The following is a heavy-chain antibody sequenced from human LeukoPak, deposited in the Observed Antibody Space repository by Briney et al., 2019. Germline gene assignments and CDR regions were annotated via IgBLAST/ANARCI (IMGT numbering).Heavy chain of an antibody. Sequence: ASVKVSCKASGYTFTGYYMHWVRQAPGQGLEWMGWLNPKSGVPIYAQKFQGRVTMTRDTSSSTAYLDMSSLRSDDTAVYYCVTGFQFGPPWGQGTLVTVSS. J-gene: IGHJ5*02. V-gene: IGHV1-2*02. CDR2: LNPKSGVP. CDR3: VTGFQFGPP. CDR1: GYTFTGYY. D-gene: IGHD7-27*01.